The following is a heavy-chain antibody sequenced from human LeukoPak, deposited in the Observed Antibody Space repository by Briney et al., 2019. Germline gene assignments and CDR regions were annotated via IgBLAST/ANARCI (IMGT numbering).Heavy chain of an antibody. CDR3: ARTIVVVPAAAFYFDY. CDR2: ISYSGST. J-gene: IGHJ4*02. Sequence: KPSENPSLTFTGSGVSIRGYYWGWVRQPPGKGLGLDGDISYSGSTNYNPSLKSRVTISVDTSKNQFSLKLSSVTATDTAVYCCARTIVVVPAAAFYFDYWGQGTLVTVSS. CDR1: GVSIRGYY. D-gene: IGHD2-2*01. V-gene: IGHV4-59*01.